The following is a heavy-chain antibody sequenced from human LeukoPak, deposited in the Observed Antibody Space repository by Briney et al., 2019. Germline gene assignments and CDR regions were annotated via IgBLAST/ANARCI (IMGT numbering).Heavy chain of an antibody. CDR1: GYTFTSYA. CDR2: INTNTGNP. CDR3: ARDGLGDYGEEFDP. D-gene: IGHD4-17*01. J-gene: IGHJ5*02. V-gene: IGHV7-4-1*02. Sequence: ASVKVSCKASGYTFTSYAMNWVRQAPGQGLEWMGWINTNTGNPTYAQGFTGRFVFSLDTSVSTAYLQISSLKAEDTAVYYCARDGLGDYGEEFDPWGQGTLVTVSS.